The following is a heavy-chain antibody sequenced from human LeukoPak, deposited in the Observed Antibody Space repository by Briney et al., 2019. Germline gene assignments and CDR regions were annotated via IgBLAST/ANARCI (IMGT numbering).Heavy chain of an antibody. Sequence: ASVKVSCKASGYTFTSYGISWVRQAPGQGLEWMGWISAYNGNTNYAQKLQGRVTMTTDTSTSTAYMELRSLRSDDTAVYYCARDLIGNDIIDYGMDVWGQGTTVTVSS. CDR3: ARDLIGNDIIDYGMDV. CDR2: ISAYNGNT. D-gene: IGHD3-9*01. V-gene: IGHV1-18*01. J-gene: IGHJ6*02. CDR1: GYTFTSYG.